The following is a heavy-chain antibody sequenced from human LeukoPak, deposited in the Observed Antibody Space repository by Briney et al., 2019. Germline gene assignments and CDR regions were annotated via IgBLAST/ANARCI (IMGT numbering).Heavy chain of an antibody. Sequence: GGSLRLSCAASGFTFSSYAMSWVRQAPGKGLEWVSAISGSGGSTYYADSVKGRFTISRDNSKNTLYLQMNSLRAEDTAVYYCARGPNWNYGDYYYYMDVWGKGTTVTVSS. D-gene: IGHD1-7*01. CDR2: ISGSGGST. J-gene: IGHJ6*03. CDR3: ARGPNWNYGDYYYYMDV. CDR1: GFTFSSYA. V-gene: IGHV3-23*01.